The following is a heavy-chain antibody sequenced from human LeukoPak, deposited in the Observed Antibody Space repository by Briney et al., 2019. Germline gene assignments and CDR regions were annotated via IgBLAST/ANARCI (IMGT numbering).Heavy chain of an antibody. Sequence: GGSLRLSCTASGFTFGDYAMSWFRQAPGKGLEWVGFIRSKAYGGTTEYAASVKGRFTISRDDSKSIAYLQMNSLKTEDTAVYYCTRGKRGSYYKVPREILFDYWGQGTLVTVSS. CDR3: TRGKRGSYYKVPREILFDY. D-gene: IGHD1-26*01. V-gene: IGHV3-49*03. J-gene: IGHJ4*02. CDR1: GFTFGDYA. CDR2: IRSKAYGGTT.